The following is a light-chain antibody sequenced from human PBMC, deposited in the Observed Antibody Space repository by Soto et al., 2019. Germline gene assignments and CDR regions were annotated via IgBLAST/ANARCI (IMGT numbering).Light chain of an antibody. CDR2: RAS. CDR1: QGITSW. J-gene: IGKJ4*02. V-gene: IGKV1-12*01. CDR3: QQTTTFPLT. Sequence: DMQMTQSPSSVSASVGDRVTITCRASQGITSWLAWYQQKPGKAPKLLIYRASNLQSGVPSRFSGSGSGTDFTLTISGLQPADFAPHYCQQTTTFPLTFGGGTKVEIK.